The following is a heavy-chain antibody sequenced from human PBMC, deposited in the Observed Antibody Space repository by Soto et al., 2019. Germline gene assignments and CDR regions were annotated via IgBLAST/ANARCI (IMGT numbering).Heavy chain of an antibody. CDR1: GGSFSGYY. CDR2: VNHSGST. J-gene: IGHJ4*02. V-gene: IGHV4-34*01. CDR3: ARLTIFGVVIPYFDY. Sequence: SETLSLTCAVYGGSFSGYYWGWIRQPPGKGLEWIGEVNHSGSTNYNPSLKSRVTISVDTSKNQFSLKLSSVTAADTAVYYCARLTIFGVVIPYFDYWGQGTLVTVSS. D-gene: IGHD3-3*01.